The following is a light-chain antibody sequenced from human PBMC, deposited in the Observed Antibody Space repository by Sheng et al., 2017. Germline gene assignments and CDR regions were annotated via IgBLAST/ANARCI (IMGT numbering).Light chain of an antibody. J-gene: IGLJ2*01. CDR2: KDT. Sequence: SYELTQPSSVSVSPGQTVRLTCSGHLLAKKXARWFQQKPGQAPVLVIYKDTERPSGIPERFSGSSSETTITLTISGAQVEDEADYYCFSAADNGLWVFGGGTKLTV. V-gene: IGLV3-27*01. CDR3: FSAADNGLWV. CDR1: LLAKKX.